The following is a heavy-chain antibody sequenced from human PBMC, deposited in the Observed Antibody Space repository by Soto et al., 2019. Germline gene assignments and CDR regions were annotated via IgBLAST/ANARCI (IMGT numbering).Heavy chain of an antibody. J-gene: IGHJ4*02. V-gene: IGHV4-59*02. D-gene: IGHD4-17*01. Sequence: QTLSLSCTVAGGSVGMYYSSWRRQPLEKGLEWTGTVCNSDNTNYNPSVKSRVNISVDPFTHQFSLKLSSVTAADTAVYYCSYGVYPGPIDYWGQGTMVTVSS. CDR3: SYGVYPGPIDY. CDR1: GGSVGMYY. CDR2: VCNSDNT.